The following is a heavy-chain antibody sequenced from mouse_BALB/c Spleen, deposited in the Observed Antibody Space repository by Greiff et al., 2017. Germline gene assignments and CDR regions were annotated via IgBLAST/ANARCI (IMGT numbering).Heavy chain of an antibody. V-gene: IGHV5-6-5*01. CDR3: ARRGNDAMDY. J-gene: IGHJ4*01. CDR2: ISSGGST. Sequence: EVLLVESGGGLVKPGGSLKLSCAASGFTFSSYAMSWVRQTPEKRLEWVASISSGGSTYYSDSVKGRFTISRDNARNILYLQMSSLRSEDTAMYYCARRGNDAMDYWGQGTSVTVSS. CDR1: GFTFSSYA. D-gene: IGHD2-2*01.